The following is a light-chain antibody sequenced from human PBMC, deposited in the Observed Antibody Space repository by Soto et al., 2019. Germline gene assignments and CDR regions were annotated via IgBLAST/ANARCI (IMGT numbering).Light chain of an antibody. Sequence: EIVLTQSPGTLSLSPGERATLSCRASPSLSSTYLAWYQQKPGQAPRLLIYGASSRAIGIPDRFSGSGSGTDFTLTICRLEPEDFAVYYCQQYGRTPLTFGQGTKVEI. CDR1: PSLSSTY. V-gene: IGKV3-20*01. J-gene: IGKJ1*01. CDR2: GAS. CDR3: QQYGRTPLT.